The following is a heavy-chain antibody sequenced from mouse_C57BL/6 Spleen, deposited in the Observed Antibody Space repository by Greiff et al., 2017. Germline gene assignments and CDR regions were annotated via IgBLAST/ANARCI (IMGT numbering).Heavy chain of an antibody. CDR1: GYTFTSYT. V-gene: IGHV1-4*01. J-gene: IGHJ2*01. CDR3: AKEEEITDYFDY. CDR2: INPSSGYT. Sequence: VQLQQSGAELARPGASVKMSCKASGYTFTSYTMHWVQQRPGQGLEWIGYINPSSGYTKYNQKFKDKATLTADKSSSTAYMQLSSLTSEDSAVYYCAKEEEITDYFDYWGQGTTLTVSS. D-gene: IGHD1-3*01.